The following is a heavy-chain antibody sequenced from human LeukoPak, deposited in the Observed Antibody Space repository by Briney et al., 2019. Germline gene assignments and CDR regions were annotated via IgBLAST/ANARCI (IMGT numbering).Heavy chain of an antibody. Sequence: PSETLSLTCTVSAYSISSGYYWGWIRQPPGKGLEWIASVYHSGSTYYNPSLKSRVTISVDTSKNQFSLKLSSVTAADTAVYYCARDSGSFLRSSWFDPWGQGTLVTVSS. CDR1: AYSISSGYY. CDR2: VYHSGST. V-gene: IGHV4-38-2*02. CDR3: ARDSGSFLRSSWFDP. D-gene: IGHD1-26*01. J-gene: IGHJ5*02.